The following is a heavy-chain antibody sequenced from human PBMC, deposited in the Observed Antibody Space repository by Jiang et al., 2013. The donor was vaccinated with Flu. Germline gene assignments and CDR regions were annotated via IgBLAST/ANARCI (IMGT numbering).Heavy chain of an antibody. CDR2: IYYSGST. J-gene: IGHJ5*02. Sequence: ETLSLTCTVSGGSISSSSYYWGWIRQPPGKGLEWIGSIYYSGSTYYNPSLKSRVTISVDTSKNQFSLKLSSVTAADTAVYYCARRVDYYGSVSNWFDPWGQGTLVTVSS. CDR3: ARRVDYYGSVSNWFDP. D-gene: IGHD3-10*01. V-gene: IGHV4-39*01. CDR1: GGSISSSSYY.